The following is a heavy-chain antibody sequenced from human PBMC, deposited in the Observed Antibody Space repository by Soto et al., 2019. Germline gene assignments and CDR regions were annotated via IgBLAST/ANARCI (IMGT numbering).Heavy chain of an antibody. CDR2: ISYSGST. CDR1: GGSISTTSYY. Sequence: QLQLQESGPGLVKPSETLSLTCTVSGGSISTTSYYWGCIRQPPGKGLEWVGRISYSGSTYYNPSLKSRVNISRDTSKNQFPLKLSSVTAADTALYYCARPRYFDWLAQEYNWFDPWGQGTLVTVSS. D-gene: IGHD3-9*01. J-gene: IGHJ5*02. CDR3: ARPRYFDWLAQEYNWFDP. V-gene: IGHV4-39*01.